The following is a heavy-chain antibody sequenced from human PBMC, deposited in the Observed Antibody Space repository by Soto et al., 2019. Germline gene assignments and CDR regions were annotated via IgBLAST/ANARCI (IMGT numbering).Heavy chain of an antibody. J-gene: IGHJ4*02. D-gene: IGHD6-6*01. CDR3: ARGSIAARPDYFDY. V-gene: IGHV3-13*01. Sequence: GGSLRLSCAASGFTFSSYDMHWVRQATGKGLEWVSAIGTAGDTYYPGSVKGRFTISRENAKNSLYLQMNSLRAGDTAVYYCARGSIAARPDYFDYWGQGTLVTVSS. CDR2: IGTAGDT. CDR1: GFTFSSYD.